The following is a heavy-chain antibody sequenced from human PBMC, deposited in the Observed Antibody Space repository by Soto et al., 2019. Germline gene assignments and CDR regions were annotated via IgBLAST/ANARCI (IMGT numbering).Heavy chain of an antibody. D-gene: IGHD2-2*01. CDR3: ARDLDDSSTMWGACDI. CDR1: GGTFSCHA. V-gene: IGHV1-69*13. J-gene: IGHJ3*02. CDR2: IIPIFGTA. Sequence: EASVKVSCKASGGTFSCHAISWVRQAPGQGLEWMGGIIPIFGTANYAQKFQGRVTITADESTSTAYMELSSLRSEDTAVYYCARDLDDSSTMWGACDIWGQGTMVTVSS.